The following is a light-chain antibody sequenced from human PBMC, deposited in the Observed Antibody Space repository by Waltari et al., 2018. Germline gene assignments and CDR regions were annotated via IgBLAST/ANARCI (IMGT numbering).Light chain of an antibody. Sequence: QSALTQPASVSGSPGQSITISCTGTSSYVGGYNLVSWHTQHPGTAPKRISCAVSNRPAGVTTRSSGSKSGNTASLTISGLQAEDEADYYCTSYITTRGDWVFGGGTKLTVL. CDR2: AVS. J-gene: IGLJ3*02. CDR1: SSYVGGYNL. CDR3: TSYITTRGDWV. V-gene: IGLV2-14*01.